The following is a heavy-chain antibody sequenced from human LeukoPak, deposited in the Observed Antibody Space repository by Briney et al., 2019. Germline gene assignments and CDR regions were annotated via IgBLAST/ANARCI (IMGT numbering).Heavy chain of an antibody. Sequence: GGSLRLSCAASGFTFSSYSMNWVRQAPGKGLEWVSYISSSSSTIYYADSVKGRFTISRDNAKNSLYLQMNSLRAEDTAVYYCARLFTPGAYGFWSGHRVDAFDIWGQGTMVTVSS. CDR2: ISSSSSTI. V-gene: IGHV3-48*01. CDR3: ARLFTPGAYGFWSGHRVDAFDI. J-gene: IGHJ3*02. CDR1: GFTFSSYS. D-gene: IGHD3-3*01.